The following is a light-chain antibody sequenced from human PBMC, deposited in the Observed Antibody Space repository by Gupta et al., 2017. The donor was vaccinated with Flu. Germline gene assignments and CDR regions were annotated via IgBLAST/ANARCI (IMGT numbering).Light chain of an antibody. CDR1: QSVSNN. V-gene: IGKV3-11*01. CDR2: DAS. CDR3: QQRSNWPPGPLT. Sequence: EIVLTQSPAILSLSRGERATLSCRASQSVSNNLAWYQQKPGQAPRLLIYDASNRATGIPARFSGSGSGTDFTLTISRLETEDFAVYYCQQRSNWPPGPLTFGGGTKVEI. J-gene: IGKJ4*01.